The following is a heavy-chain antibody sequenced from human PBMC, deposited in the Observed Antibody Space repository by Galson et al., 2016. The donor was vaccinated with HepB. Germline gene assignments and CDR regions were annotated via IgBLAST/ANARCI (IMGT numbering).Heavy chain of an antibody. Sequence: SPPLSCAASGFTFSGYAMSWVRQAPGKGLEWVSSINGRGATTYYADSVKGRFTISRDNAKNSLYLQMNSLRVEDTAMYYCARSPRTVVISRFDYWGQGTLVTVSS. D-gene: IGHD4-23*01. V-gene: IGHV3-23*01. J-gene: IGHJ4*02. CDR1: GFTFSGYA. CDR3: ARSPRTVVISRFDY. CDR2: INGRGATT.